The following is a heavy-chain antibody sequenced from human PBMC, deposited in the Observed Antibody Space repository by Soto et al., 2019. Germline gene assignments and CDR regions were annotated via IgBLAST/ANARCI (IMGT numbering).Heavy chain of an antibody. CDR2: ISSISSTI. J-gene: IGHJ4*02. V-gene: IGHV3-48*01. CDR1: GFTFTSYS. Sequence: GGSLRLSCAASGFTFTSYSMNWVRQAPGRVLEWVSYISSISSTIYYAESVKGRFTMSRDNAQNSLYLQMNSLRAEDTAVYYCARGLYGGYLIDYWGQGTLVTVSS. D-gene: IGHD4-17*01. CDR3: ARGLYGGYLIDY.